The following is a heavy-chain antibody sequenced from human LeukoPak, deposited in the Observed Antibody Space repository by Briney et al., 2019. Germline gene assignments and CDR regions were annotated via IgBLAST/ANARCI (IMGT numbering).Heavy chain of an antibody. CDR3: ANLKLGFYFDY. CDR2: ISSNGGST. V-gene: IGHV3-64*04. CDR1: GFTFSSYA. Sequence: GGSLRLSCSASGFTFSSYAMHWVRQAPGKGLEYVSAISSNGGSTYYADSVKGRFTISRDNSKNTLYLQMNSLRAEDTAVYYCANLKLGFYFDYWGQGTLVTVSS. J-gene: IGHJ4*02. D-gene: IGHD7-27*01.